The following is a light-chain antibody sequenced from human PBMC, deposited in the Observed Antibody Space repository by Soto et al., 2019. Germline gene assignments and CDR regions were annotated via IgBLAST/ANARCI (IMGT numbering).Light chain of an antibody. CDR2: DVS. CDR3: LQRSNWPLLT. J-gene: IGKJ4*01. CDR1: QSVSSY. V-gene: IGKV3-11*01. Sequence: EIVLTQSQATLSLSPGERATLSCRASQSVSSYLAWYQQKPGQAPRLIIYDVSNRATGIPARFSGSGSGTDFTLTISSLEPEDFAVYYCLQRSNWPLLTFGGGTKVEIE.